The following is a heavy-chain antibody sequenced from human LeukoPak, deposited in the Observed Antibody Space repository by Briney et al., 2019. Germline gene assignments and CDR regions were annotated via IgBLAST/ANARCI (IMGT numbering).Heavy chain of an antibody. CDR1: GGTFSSYA. V-gene: IGHV1-69*05. CDR3: ARDRTSRRANWFDP. Sequence: ASVKVSRKASGGTFSSYATSWVRPAPGQGLEWMGGIIPIVGTANYAQTFQGRVTITTDESTSTAYIELSSLRSEDTAVYYCARDRTSRRANWFDPWGQGTLVTVSS. J-gene: IGHJ5*02. CDR2: IIPIVGTA.